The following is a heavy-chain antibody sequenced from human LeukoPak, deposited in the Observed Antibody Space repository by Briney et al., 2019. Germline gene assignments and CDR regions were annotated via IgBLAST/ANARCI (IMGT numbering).Heavy chain of an antibody. CDR1: GVSISSYY. D-gene: IGHD3-10*01. J-gene: IGHJ4*02. V-gene: IGHV4-59*01. CDR2: IYYSGST. CDR3: ARESAGYGSGSFWDY. Sequence: RPSETLSLTCTVSGVSISSYYWSWLRQPPGKGLEWFGYIYYSGSTNYNPSLKSRVTISVDTSKNQFSLKLSSVTAADTAVYYCARESAGYGSGSFWDYWGQGTLVTVSS.